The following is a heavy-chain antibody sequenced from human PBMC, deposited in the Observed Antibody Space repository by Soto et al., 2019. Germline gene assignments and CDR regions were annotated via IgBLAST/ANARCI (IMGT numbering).Heavy chain of an antibody. Sequence: QVQLQESGPGLVKPSQTLSLTCTVSGGSISSGDYYWSWIRQPPGKGLEWIGYIYYSGSTYYNPSLKSRVTISADTSKHQVSLKLSSVTAADTAVYYCARAPPLKYTYGLRGAFDIWGQGTMVTVSS. V-gene: IGHV4-30-4*01. CDR3: ARAPPLKYTYGLRGAFDI. CDR2: IYYSGST. CDR1: GGSISSGDYY. D-gene: IGHD5-18*01. J-gene: IGHJ3*02.